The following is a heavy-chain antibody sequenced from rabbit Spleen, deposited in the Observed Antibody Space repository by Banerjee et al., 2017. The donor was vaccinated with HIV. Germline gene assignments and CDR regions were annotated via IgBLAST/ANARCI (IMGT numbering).Heavy chain of an antibody. Sequence: QQLVESGGGLVKPGASLTLTCKASGFSFSSGYDMCWVRQAPGKGLEWIGCIYTGNDKTYYAGWAKGRFTISKASSTTVTLRMTSLTATDTATYFCARDLVGVIGWNFNLWGQGTLVTVS. D-gene: IGHD1-1*01. CDR1: GFSFSSGYD. CDR2: IYTGNDKT. J-gene: IGHJ4*01. CDR3: ARDLVGVIGWNFNL. V-gene: IGHV1S40*01.